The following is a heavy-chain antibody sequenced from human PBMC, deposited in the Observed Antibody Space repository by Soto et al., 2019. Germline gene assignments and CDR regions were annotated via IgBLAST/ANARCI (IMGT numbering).Heavy chain of an antibody. Sequence: QVQLVQSGAEVKKPGSSVKVSCKASGGTFSSYAISWVRQAPGQGLEWMGGIIPIFGTANYAQKFQGSVTLTAGQAPSTAYMGLGSLRAEDPAVDYCAIVVRRGGGGFDYWGQGTLVTVSS. CDR1: GGTFSSYA. CDR2: IIPIFGTA. J-gene: IGHJ4*02. V-gene: IGHV1-69*01. CDR3: AIVVRRGGGGFDY. D-gene: IGHD3-10*02.